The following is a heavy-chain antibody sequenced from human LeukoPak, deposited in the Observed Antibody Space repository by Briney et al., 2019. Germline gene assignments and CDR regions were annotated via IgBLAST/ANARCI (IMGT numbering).Heavy chain of an antibody. V-gene: IGHV1-69*13. D-gene: IGHD6-19*01. CDR3: ARDVRNGIAVAELDY. Sequence: SVKVSCKASGGTFSSYAISWVRQAPGQGLEWMGGIIPIFGTANYAQKFQGRVTITADESTSTAYMELSSLRSEDTAVYYCARDVRNGIAVAELDYWGQGTPVTVSS. J-gene: IGHJ4*02. CDR2: IIPIFGTA. CDR1: GGTFSSYA.